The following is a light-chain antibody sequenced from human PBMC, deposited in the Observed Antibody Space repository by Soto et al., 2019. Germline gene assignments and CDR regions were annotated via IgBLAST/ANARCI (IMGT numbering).Light chain of an antibody. Sequence: ILMTQSPATLSVSPGERATLSCSASQSVSNNLAWYQQKPGQAPRLLIYDASTRATGIPARFSGSGSGTECTLTISGLQSEDFAVYYGQQYNNWPPWTFGQGTKVEIK. V-gene: IGKV3-15*01. CDR3: QQYNNWPPWT. CDR2: DAS. J-gene: IGKJ1*01. CDR1: QSVSNN.